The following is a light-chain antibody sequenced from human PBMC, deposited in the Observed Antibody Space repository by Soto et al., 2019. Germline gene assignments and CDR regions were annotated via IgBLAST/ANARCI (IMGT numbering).Light chain of an antibody. CDR1: SSDVGGYNF. CDR2: DVS. V-gene: IGLV2-14*01. Sequence: QSALTQPASVSGSPGQSITISCTGTSSDVGGYNFVSWYQQHPGKAPKLMIYDVSNRPSGVSNRFSGSKSGNTASLTISGLQAEDEADYYCSSYKGSSTGVFGTGTKVT. J-gene: IGLJ1*01. CDR3: SSYKGSSTGV.